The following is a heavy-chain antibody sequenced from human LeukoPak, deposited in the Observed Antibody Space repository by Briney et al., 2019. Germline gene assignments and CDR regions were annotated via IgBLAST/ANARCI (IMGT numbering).Heavy chain of an antibody. CDR1: GFTFSSCG. CDR3: ARGWSDCSSTSCYPLPFDY. J-gene: IGHJ4*02. V-gene: IGHV3-33*01. D-gene: IGHD2-2*01. CDR2: IWYDGSNK. Sequence: GGSLRLSCAASGFTFSSCGMHWVRQAPGKGLEWVAVIWYDGSNKYYADSVKGRFTISRDNSKNTLYLQMNSLRAEDTAVYYCARGWSDCSSTSCYPLPFDYWGQGTLVTVSS.